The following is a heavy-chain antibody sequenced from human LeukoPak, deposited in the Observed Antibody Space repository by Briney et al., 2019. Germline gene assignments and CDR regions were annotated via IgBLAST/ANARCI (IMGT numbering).Heavy chain of an antibody. Sequence: GGSLRLSCAASGIAVSGNYMSWVRQTPGKGLEWVSFISINTNTFYADSVRGRFTISRDTSKNTLLLQMNSLRDEDSAIYYCTIAQTWDGLFESWGQGTLVTVSS. V-gene: IGHV3-53*01. CDR2: ISINTNT. D-gene: IGHD1-26*01. J-gene: IGHJ4*02. CDR1: GIAVSGNY. CDR3: TIAQTWDGLFES.